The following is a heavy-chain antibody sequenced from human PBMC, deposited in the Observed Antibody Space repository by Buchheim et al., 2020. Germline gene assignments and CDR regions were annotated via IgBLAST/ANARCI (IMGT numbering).Heavy chain of an antibody. D-gene: IGHD3-10*01. CDR1: GFTFSDYY. CDR2: STTSGTTV. V-gene: IGHV3-11*01. CDR3: ARGRWFGGYGMDV. J-gene: IGHJ6*02. Sequence: QVQLVESGGGLVKPGGSLRLSCAASGFTFSDYYMSWIRQAPGKGLQWISYSTTSGTTVDYADSVKGRFTVSRDNTKNSLYLQMNNLRAEDTAVYYCARGRWFGGYGMDVWGQGTT.